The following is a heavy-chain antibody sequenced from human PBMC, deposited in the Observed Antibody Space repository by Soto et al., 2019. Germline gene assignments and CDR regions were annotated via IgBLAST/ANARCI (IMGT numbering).Heavy chain of an antibody. Sequence: GGTLRLSCPASGFTFSSDAMSWVRQARKKGLEWVSAISGSGGSTYYADSVKGRFTISRDNSKNTLYLQMNSLRAEDTAVYYCAKDRDGILTGYRPFDYWGQGTLVTVSS. CDR2: ISGSGGST. J-gene: IGHJ4*02. V-gene: IGHV3-23*01. CDR3: AKDRDGILTGYRPFDY. CDR1: GFTFSSDA. D-gene: IGHD3-9*01.